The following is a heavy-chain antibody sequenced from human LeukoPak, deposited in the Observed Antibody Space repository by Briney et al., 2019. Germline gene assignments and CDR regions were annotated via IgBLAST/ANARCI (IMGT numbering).Heavy chain of an antibody. V-gene: IGHV3-23*01. Sequence: PGGSLRLSCAASGFTFSSYAMSWVRQAPGKGLEWVSAISGSGGNTYYADSVKGRFTISRDNSKNTLYLQMNSLRAEDTAVYYCAKDLYCSSTSCYGGDYWGQGTLVTVSS. CDR3: AKDLYCSSTSCYGGDY. CDR2: ISGSGGNT. CDR1: GFTFSSYA. J-gene: IGHJ4*02. D-gene: IGHD2-2*01.